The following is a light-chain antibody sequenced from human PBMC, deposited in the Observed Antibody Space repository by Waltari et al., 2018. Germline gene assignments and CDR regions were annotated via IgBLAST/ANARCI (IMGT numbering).Light chain of an antibody. J-gene: IGKJ1*01. CDR1: QSVSRT. Sequence: ELVLTTSPGTLSLSPGERATLSCRASQSVSRTLSWYQQKPGQAPSLLIYGASTRATGIPGRFSGGGSGTDFSLTISRLEPEDFAVYYCQHYVRLPATFGQGTKVEIK. V-gene: IGKV3-20*01. CDR3: QHYVRLPAT. CDR2: GAS.